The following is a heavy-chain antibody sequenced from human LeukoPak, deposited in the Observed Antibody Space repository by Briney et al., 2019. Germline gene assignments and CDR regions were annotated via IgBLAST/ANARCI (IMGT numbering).Heavy chain of an antibody. CDR2: INLNSGGT. V-gene: IGHV1-2*02. CDR3: AGNGILGYYYMDV. CDR1: GYTFTGYY. Sequence: AASVKVSCTASGYTFTGYYMHWVRQAPGQGLESMGWINLNSGGTNYAQKFQGRVTMTRDTPISTAYMELSRLRSDDPAVYYCAGNGILGYYYMDVWGKGTTVTVSS. J-gene: IGHJ6*03. D-gene: IGHD2-8*01.